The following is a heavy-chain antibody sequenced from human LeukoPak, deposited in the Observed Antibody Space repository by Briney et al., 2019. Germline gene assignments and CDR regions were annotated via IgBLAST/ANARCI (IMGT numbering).Heavy chain of an antibody. CDR3: ANNYDFWSGYPSPPDY. Sequence: GGSLRLSCAASGFTFSSYAMSWVHQAPGKGLEWVSAISGSGGSTYYADSVKGRFTISRDNSKNTLYLQMNSLRAEDTAVYYCANNYDFWSGYPSPPDYWGQGTLVTVSS. D-gene: IGHD3-3*01. V-gene: IGHV3-23*01. CDR2: ISGSGGST. J-gene: IGHJ4*02. CDR1: GFTFSSYA.